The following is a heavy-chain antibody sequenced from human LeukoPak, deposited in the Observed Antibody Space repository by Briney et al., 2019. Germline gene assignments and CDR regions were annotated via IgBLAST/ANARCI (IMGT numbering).Heavy chain of an antibody. J-gene: IGHJ4*02. V-gene: IGHV3-7*01. CDR3: ARGDADFDY. CDR2: IKQDGTEK. CDR1: GFTFSSYW. D-gene: IGHD5-24*01. Sequence: GGSLRLSCAASGFTFSSYWMSWVRQAPGEGLEWVANIKQDGTEKYYVDSVKGRFTISRDNAKNPLYLQMNSLRAEDTAVYYCARGDADFDYWGQGTLVTVSS.